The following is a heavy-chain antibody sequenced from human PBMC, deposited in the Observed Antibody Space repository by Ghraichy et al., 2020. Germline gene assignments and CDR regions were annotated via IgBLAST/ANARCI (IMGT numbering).Heavy chain of an antibody. Sequence: GALRLSCAASGFTFSSYWMSWVRQAPGKGLEWVANIKQDGSEKYYVDSVKGRFTISRDNAKNSLYLQMNSLRAEDTAVYYCTRDLPTREADYWGQGTLVTVSS. J-gene: IGHJ4*02. V-gene: IGHV3-7*01. CDR3: TRDLPTREADY. CDR1: GFTFSSYW. CDR2: IKQDGSEK. D-gene: IGHD1-26*01.